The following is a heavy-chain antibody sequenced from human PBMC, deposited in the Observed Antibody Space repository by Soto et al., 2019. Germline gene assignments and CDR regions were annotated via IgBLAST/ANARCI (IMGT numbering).Heavy chain of an antibody. Sequence: PRGSLRLCCAISGFSCSSNYLSWVRQAPGKGLEWVSVHYSGGSTYYADSVQVRFTISRDKSNNTLYLQMRRVRAEDTAVYFCARHRHPRGTVGATSPLDPWGQGTQVTVSS. D-gene: IGHD1-26*01. CDR1: GFSCSSNY. CDR2: HYSGGST. V-gene: IGHV3-53*01. CDR3: ARHRHPRGTVGATSPLDP. J-gene: IGHJ5*02.